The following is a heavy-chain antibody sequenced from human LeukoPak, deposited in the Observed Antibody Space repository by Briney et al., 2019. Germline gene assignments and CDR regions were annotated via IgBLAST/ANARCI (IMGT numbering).Heavy chain of an antibody. J-gene: IGHJ6*03. CDR3: ARGDCSSTICYSPMDV. Sequence: SQTLSLTCAISGDSVSSNRAAWNWIRQSPSRDLEWLGRTYYRSKWYNDYAVSVKSRISISPDTSKNQFSLKVNSVTAADTALYYCARGDCSSTICYSPMDVWGKGTTVTVSS. V-gene: IGHV6-1*01. CDR1: GDSVSSNRAA. D-gene: IGHD2-2*01. CDR2: TYYRSKWYN.